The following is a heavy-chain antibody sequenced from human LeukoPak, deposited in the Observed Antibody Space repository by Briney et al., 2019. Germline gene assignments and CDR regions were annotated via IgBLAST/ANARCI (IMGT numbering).Heavy chain of an antibody. D-gene: IGHD2-15*01. J-gene: IGHJ6*02. V-gene: IGHV1-69*01. CDR1: GGTFSSYV. Sequence: SVKVSCKASGGTFSSYVISWVRQAPGQGLEWMGGVLPIFGTAIYAQKWQGRVTITADESTSTAYMELSSLRSEDTAVYYCATPRPPNCSGGSCYDYYYYGMDVWGQGTTVTVSS. CDR3: ATPRPPNCSGGSCYDYYYYGMDV. CDR2: VLPIFGTA.